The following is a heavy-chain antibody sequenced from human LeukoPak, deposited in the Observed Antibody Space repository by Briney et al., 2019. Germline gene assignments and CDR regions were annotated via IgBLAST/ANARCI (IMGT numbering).Heavy chain of an antibody. V-gene: IGHV3-21*01. D-gene: IGHD3-3*01. CDR3: ARGRFWSGYDAFDI. CDR2: ISSSSSYI. CDR1: GFTFSSYS. J-gene: IGHJ3*02. Sequence: GGSLRLSCAASGFTFSSYSMNWVRQAPGKGLEWVLSISSSSSYIYYADSVKGRFTISRDNAKNTLYLQMNSLRAEDTAVYYCARGRFWSGYDAFDILGQGAMVTVSS.